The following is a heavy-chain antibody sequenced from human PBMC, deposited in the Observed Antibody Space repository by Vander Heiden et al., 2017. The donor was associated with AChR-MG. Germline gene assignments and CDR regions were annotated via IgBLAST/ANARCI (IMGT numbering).Heavy chain of an antibody. CDR1: GYTFTGYA. CDR3: ARGGYYGSGIFDY. CDR2: LNAGNGNT. V-gene: IGHV1-3*01. D-gene: IGHD3-10*01. J-gene: IGHJ4*02. Sequence: QVQLVQSGAEVKKPGASVKVSCKASGYTFTGYASHWGRQAPGPRLEWMGWLNAGNGNTNYSQKFQGRVTLTRDTSASTAYMELSSLRSEDTAVYYCARGGYYGSGIFDYWGQGTLVTVSS.